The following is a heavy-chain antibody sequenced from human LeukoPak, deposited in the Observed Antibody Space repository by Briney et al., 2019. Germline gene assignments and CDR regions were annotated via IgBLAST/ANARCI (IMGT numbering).Heavy chain of an antibody. CDR2: ISYDGSNK. J-gene: IGHJ4*02. Sequence: RAGGSLRLSCAASGFTFSSYGMHWVRQAPGKGLEWVAVISYDGSNKYYADSVKGRFTISRDNSKNTLYLQMNSLRAEDTAVYYCWTYYYDSSGYYSAEADYWGQGTLVTVSS. D-gene: IGHD3-22*01. CDR1: GFTFSSYG. V-gene: IGHV3-30*03. CDR3: WTYYYDSSGYYSAEADY.